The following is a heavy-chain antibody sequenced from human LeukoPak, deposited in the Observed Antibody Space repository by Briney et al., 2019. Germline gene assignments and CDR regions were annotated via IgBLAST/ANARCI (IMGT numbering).Heavy chain of an antibody. V-gene: IGHV4-61*08. J-gene: IGHJ3*02. CDR2: MYHTGSS. CDR1: GGSVDTIDYY. Sequence: SETLSLTCTVSGGSVDTIDYYWSWIRQPPGKGLEWIGYMYHTGSSIYSPSLKSRLTISVDTSKNQFTLNRSSMTAADTAVYYCAGDQGGSAHRHAFDIWGQGTLVTVSS. D-gene: IGHD1-26*01. CDR3: AGDQGGSAHRHAFDI.